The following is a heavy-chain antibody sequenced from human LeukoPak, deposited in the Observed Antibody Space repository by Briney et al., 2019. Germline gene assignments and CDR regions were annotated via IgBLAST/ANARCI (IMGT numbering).Heavy chain of an antibody. V-gene: IGHV3-73*01. CDR1: GFTFSGSA. CDR3: RGYDSSGLLDY. J-gene: IGHJ4*02. D-gene: IGHD3-22*01. CDR2: IRSKANSYAT. Sequence: GGSLRLSCAASGFTFSGSAMHWVRQASGKGLEWVGRIRSKANSYATAYAASVKGRFTISRDDSKNTAYLQMNSLKTEDTAVYYCRGYDSSGLLDYWGQGTLVTVSS.